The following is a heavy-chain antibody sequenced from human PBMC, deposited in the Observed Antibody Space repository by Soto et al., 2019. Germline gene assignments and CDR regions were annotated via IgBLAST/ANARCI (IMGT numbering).Heavy chain of an antibody. CDR1: GFTFSSYA. Sequence: HPGGSLRLSCAASGFTFSSYAMSWVRQAPGKGLERVSAISGSGGSTYYADSVKGRFTISRDNSKNTLYLQMNSLRAEDTAVYYCAKRMWRELPIVSPKFDYWGQGTLVTVSS. CDR2: ISGSGGST. V-gene: IGHV3-23*01. D-gene: IGHD1-26*01. CDR3: AKRMWRELPIVSPKFDY. J-gene: IGHJ4*02.